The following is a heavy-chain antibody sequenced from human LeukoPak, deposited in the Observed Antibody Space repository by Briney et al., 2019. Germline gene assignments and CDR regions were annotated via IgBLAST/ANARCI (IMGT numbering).Heavy chain of an antibody. CDR2: IGGSGGSI. V-gene: IGHV3-23*01. CDR1: GFTFSSYA. D-gene: IGHD6-6*01. Sequence: GGSLRLSCAASGFTFSSYAMSWVRQAPGKGLEWVSGIGGSGGSIYYADSLKGRFTISRDNSKSTLYLQVNSLRAEDTAVYYCARGDSSSSISPYWYFDLWGRGTLVTVSS. CDR3: ARGDSSSSISPYWYFDL. J-gene: IGHJ2*01.